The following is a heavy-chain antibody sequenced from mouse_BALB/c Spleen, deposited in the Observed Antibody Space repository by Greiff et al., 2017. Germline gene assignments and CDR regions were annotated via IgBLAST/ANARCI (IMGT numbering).Heavy chain of an antibody. J-gene: IGHJ4*01. CDR3: ARLRRDYAMDY. CDR1: GYTFSSYW. Sequence: QVQLKESGAELMKPGASVKISCKATGYTFSSYWIEWVKQRPGHGLEWIGEILPGSGSTNYNEKFKGKATFTADTSSNTAYMQLSSLTSEDSAVYYCARLRRDYAMDYWGQGTSVTVSS. V-gene: IGHV1-9*01. D-gene: IGHD2-12*01. CDR2: ILPGSGST.